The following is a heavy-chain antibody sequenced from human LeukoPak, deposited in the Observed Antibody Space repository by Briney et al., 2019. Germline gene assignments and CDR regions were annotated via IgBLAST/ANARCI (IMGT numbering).Heavy chain of an antibody. J-gene: IGHJ3*02. Sequence: PGGTLRLSCAASGFPFSSYWMSWVRQPLGKGLEWVANIKEDGSEKYYVDSGKGRFTISRDNSKHTLYLQMNSLRAEDTAVYYCARRADDAFYIWGQGTMVTVSS. CDR2: IKEDGSEK. CDR1: GFPFSSYW. V-gene: IGHV3-7*02. CDR3: ARRADDAFYI.